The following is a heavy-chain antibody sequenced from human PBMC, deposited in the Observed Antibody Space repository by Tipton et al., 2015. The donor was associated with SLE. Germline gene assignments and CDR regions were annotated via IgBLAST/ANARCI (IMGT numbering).Heavy chain of an antibody. V-gene: IGHV4-61*02. CDR3: ARDRDYYDSSGLLLGGFDV. CDR1: GGSISGGNSY. J-gene: IGHJ3*01. D-gene: IGHD3-22*01. CDR2: IYGSGST. Sequence: LRLSCTVSGGSISGGNSYWSWIRQPAGKRLEWIGRIYGSGSTIYNPSLKSRVTISVDTSKNHFSLKLSSVTAADTAVYYCARDRDYYDSSGLLLGGFDVWGQGTMVTVSS.